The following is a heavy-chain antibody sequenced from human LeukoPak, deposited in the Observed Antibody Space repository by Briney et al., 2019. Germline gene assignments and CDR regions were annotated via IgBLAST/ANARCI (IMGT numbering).Heavy chain of an antibody. CDR3: ARSDSSSWPNFDY. CDR1: GGSISSSNW. D-gene: IGHD6-13*01. Sequence: SGTLSLTCAVSGGSISSSNWWSWVRQPPGKGLEWIGEIYHSGSTNYNPSLKSRVTISVDKSKNQFSLKLSSVTAADTAVYYCARSDSSSWPNFDYWGQGTLVTVSS. CDR2: IYHSGST. V-gene: IGHV4-4*02. J-gene: IGHJ4*02.